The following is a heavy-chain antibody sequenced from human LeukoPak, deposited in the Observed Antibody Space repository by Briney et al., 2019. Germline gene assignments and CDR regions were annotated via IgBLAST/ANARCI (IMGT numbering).Heavy chain of an antibody. D-gene: IGHD5-18*01. CDR1: GFTFSSYA. J-gene: IGHJ4*02. V-gene: IGHV3-30-3*01. CDR2: ISYDGSNK. CDR3: AKGYSYGTLDY. Sequence: PGGSLRLSCAASGFTFSSYAMHWVRQAPDKGLEWVAVISYDGSNKYYADSVKGRFTISRDNSKNTLYLQMNSLRAEDTAVYYCAKGYSYGTLDYWGQGTLVTVSS.